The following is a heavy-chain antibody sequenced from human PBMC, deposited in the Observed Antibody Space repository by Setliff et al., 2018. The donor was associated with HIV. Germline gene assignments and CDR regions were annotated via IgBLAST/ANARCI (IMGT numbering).Heavy chain of an antibody. V-gene: IGHV3-21*01. Sequence: GGSLRLSCAASGFNFSSHTMNWIRRAPGKGLEWVPSISSTGTYIYYADSMKGRFTISRDNARNSLYLQMNNLRAEDTAVYWCARDREVRWQRLDYYYYGLDVWGQGTTVTVSS. CDR3: ARDREVRWQRLDYYYYGLDV. CDR1: GFNFSSHT. CDR2: ISSTGTYI. J-gene: IGHJ6*02. D-gene: IGHD6-25*01.